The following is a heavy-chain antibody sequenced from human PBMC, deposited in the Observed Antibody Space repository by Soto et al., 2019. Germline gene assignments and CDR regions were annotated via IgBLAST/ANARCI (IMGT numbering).Heavy chain of an antibody. D-gene: IGHD2-2*01. V-gene: IGHV3-30*18. Sequence: GGSLRLSCAASGFTFSSYGMHWVRQAPGKGLEWVAVISYDGSNKYYADSVKGRFTISRDNSKNTLYLQMNSLRAEDTAVYYCAKDKGRSSTSWPDAMDYWGQGTLVTVSS. J-gene: IGHJ4*02. CDR3: AKDKGRSSTSWPDAMDY. CDR1: GFTFSSYG. CDR2: ISYDGSNK.